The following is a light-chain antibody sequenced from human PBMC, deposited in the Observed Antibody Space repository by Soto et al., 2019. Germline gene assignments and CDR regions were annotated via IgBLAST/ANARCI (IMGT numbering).Light chain of an antibody. J-gene: IGKJ2*01. V-gene: IGKV1-5*01. CDR3: QQYNSYQYT. Sequence: DIQMTLSPSTLSASVGDRVTITCRASQSVSHWLAWYQQKPGKAPKALIYDASTLETGVPSRFSGSGSGTDFTLTISSLQPDDFATYYCQQYNSYQYTFGQGTKLEMK. CDR1: QSVSHW. CDR2: DAS.